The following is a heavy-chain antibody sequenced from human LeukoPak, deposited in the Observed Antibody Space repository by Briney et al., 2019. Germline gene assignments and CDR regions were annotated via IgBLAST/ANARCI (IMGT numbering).Heavy chain of an antibody. CDR2: INPSGGST. D-gene: IGHD5-24*01. Sequence: ASVKVSCKASGYTFTSNYMHWVRQAPGQGLEWMGIINPSGGSTTYAQKFQGRVTMTRATSTSTVYMELSSLRSEDTAVYYCARDLGGGDGYNLHFDYWGQGTLVTASS. V-gene: IGHV1-46*01. J-gene: IGHJ4*02. CDR1: GYTFTSNY. CDR3: ARDLGGGDGYNLHFDY.